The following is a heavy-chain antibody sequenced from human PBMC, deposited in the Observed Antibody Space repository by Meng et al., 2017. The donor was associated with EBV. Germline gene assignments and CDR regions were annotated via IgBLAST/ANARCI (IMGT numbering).Heavy chain of an antibody. V-gene: IGHV1-69*01. CDR3: ASESGRGFTPDY. D-gene: IGHD3-10*01. CDR2: LIPMSGAP. CDR1: GVTLRSDA. Sequence: RSRTAVKTPGASGRISCLTSGVTLRSDAVSWVRQAPGQGLEWMGGLIPMSGAPHYAQKFQDRVTIIADESTSTHSMELNNLRFEDTAMYYCASESGRGFTPDYWGQGTLVTVSS. J-gene: IGHJ4*02.